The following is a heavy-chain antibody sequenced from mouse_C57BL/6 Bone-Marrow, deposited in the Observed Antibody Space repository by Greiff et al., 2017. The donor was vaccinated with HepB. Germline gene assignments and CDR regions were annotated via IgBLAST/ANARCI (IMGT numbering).Heavy chain of an antibody. J-gene: IGHJ4*01. CDR2: SRNKANDYTT. V-gene: IGHV7-1*01. CDR1: GFTFSDFY. D-gene: IGHD2-3*01. Sequence: EVKVVESGGGLVQSGRSLRLSCATSGFTFSDFYMEWVRQAPGKGLEWIAASRNKANDYTTEYSASVKGRFIVSRDTSQSILYLQMNALRAEDTAIYYCARDSPIYDGYYYAMDYWGQGTSVTVSS. CDR3: ARDSPIYDGYYYAMDY.